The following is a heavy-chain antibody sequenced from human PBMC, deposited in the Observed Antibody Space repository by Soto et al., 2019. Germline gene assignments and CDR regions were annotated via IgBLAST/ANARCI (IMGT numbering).Heavy chain of an antibody. J-gene: IGHJ5*02. V-gene: IGHV4-59*08. Sequence: QVQLQESGPGLVQPSETLSLTCTVSGGSITGYYWSWIRQPPGKGPEWIGNIHYSGSTNYNPSLKSRFPISGDTSKNQFSLRLSSVTAAETAVYYCARHSYYSNPLRFDPWGQGTLVTVSS. D-gene: IGHD4-4*01. CDR2: IHYSGST. CDR3: ARHSYYSNPLRFDP. CDR1: GGSITGYY.